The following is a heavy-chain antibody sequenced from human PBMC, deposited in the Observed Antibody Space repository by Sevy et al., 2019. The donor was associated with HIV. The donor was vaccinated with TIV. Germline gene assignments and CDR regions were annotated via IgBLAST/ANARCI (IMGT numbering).Heavy chain of an antibody. J-gene: IGHJ5*02. Sequence: GGSLRLSCAASGFTFSSYAMSWVRQAPGKGLEWVSAISGSGGSTYYADSVKGRFTISRDNSKNTLYLQMNSLRAEDTAVYYCAKSGKYDFWSGGWFDPWGQGTLVTVSS. V-gene: IGHV3-23*01. CDR3: AKSGKYDFWSGGWFDP. D-gene: IGHD3-3*01. CDR1: GFTFSSYA. CDR2: ISGSGGST.